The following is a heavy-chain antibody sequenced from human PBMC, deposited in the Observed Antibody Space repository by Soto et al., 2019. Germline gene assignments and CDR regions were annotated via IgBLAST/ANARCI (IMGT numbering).Heavy chain of an antibody. CDR2: ISSSSSYI. Sequence: GGSLRLSCAASGFIFSSYSMNWVRQAPGKGLEWVSSISSSSSYIYYADSVKGRFTISRDNAKNSLYLQMNSLRAEDTAVYYCARDQLYYNDISGRPLNAFDVWGQGTMVTVSS. V-gene: IGHV3-21*01. CDR3: ARDQLYYNDISGRPLNAFDV. J-gene: IGHJ3*01. D-gene: IGHD3-22*01. CDR1: GFIFSSYS.